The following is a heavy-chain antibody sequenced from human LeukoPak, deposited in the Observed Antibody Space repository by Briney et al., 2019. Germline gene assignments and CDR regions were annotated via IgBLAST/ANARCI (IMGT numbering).Heavy chain of an antibody. J-gene: IGHJ4*02. Sequence: ASVKVSCKASGYTFTSYGISWVRQAPGQGLEWMGWISAYNGNTNYAQKLQGRVTMTTDTSTSTAYMELRSLRSGDTAVYYCARATGGVVPAAIPFDYWGQGTLVTVSS. D-gene: IGHD2-2*02. CDR1: GYTFTSYG. CDR2: ISAYNGNT. CDR3: ARATGGVVPAAIPFDY. V-gene: IGHV1-18*01.